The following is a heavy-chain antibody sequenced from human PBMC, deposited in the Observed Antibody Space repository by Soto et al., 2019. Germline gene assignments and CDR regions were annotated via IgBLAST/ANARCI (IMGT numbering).Heavy chain of an antibody. J-gene: IGHJ4*02. Sequence: GGSLRLSCAASGFTFSSYSMSWVRQAPGKGLEWVSGFRSGGDDDTTYYADSVRGRFTISRDNSKNTLFLQMNSLRAEDTAIYYCAKKVNSGSGSQFFDYWGQGTLVTVSS. D-gene: IGHD3-10*01. V-gene: IGHV3-23*01. CDR1: GFTFSSYS. CDR2: FRSGGDDDTT. CDR3: AKKVNSGSGSQFFDY.